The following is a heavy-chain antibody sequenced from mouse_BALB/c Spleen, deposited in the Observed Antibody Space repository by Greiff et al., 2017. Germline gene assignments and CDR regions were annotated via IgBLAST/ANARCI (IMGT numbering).Heavy chain of an antibody. Sequence: EVQVVESGGGLVQPGGSLKLSCAASGFTFSSYGMSWVRQTPDKRLELVATINSNGGSTYYPDSVKGRFTISRDNAKNTLYLQMSSLKSEDTAMYYCAREGDYGAMDYWGQGTSVTVSS. CDR2: INSNGGST. D-gene: IGHD1-1*01. J-gene: IGHJ4*01. CDR3: AREGDYGAMDY. V-gene: IGHV5-6-3*01. CDR1: GFTFSSYG.